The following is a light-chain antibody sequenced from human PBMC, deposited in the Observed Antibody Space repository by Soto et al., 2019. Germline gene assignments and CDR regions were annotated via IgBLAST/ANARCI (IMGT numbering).Light chain of an antibody. J-gene: IGKJ1*01. V-gene: IGKV1-9*01. CDR1: QGISSY. CDR2: PAS. CDR3: QQYKDYET. Sequence: DIQLTQSPSFLSASVGDRVTITCRASQGISSYLAWYQQKPGKAPKLLIYPASTLQSGVPSGFSGSGSGTEFTLTISSLQPEDFATYYCQQYKDYETFGQGTKVDIK.